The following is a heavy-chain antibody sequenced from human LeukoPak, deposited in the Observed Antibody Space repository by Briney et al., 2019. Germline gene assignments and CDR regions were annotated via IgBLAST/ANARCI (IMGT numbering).Heavy chain of an antibody. CDR3: AKDSDILTGYEFDY. Sequence: PGGSLRLSCAASGFTFSSYSMNWVRQAPGKGLEWVSAISGSGGSTYYADSVKGRFTISRDNSKNTLYLQMNSLRAEDTAVYYCAKDSDILTGYEFDYWGQGTLVTVSS. J-gene: IGHJ4*02. V-gene: IGHV3-23*01. CDR1: GFTFSSYS. CDR2: ISGSGGST. D-gene: IGHD3-9*01.